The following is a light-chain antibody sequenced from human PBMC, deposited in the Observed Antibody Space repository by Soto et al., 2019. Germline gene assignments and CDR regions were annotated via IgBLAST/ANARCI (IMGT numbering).Light chain of an antibody. V-gene: IGKV1-5*01. CDR3: QQYTNTNKPWM. J-gene: IGKJ1*01. CDR1: QTISTW. Sequence: DIQMTQSPSTLSASVGDRVTITCRASQTISTWMAWYQQKPGKAPKLLVYDASTLQSGVASRFSGSGSGTEFTLICSGLQPEDSATYYCQQYTNTNKPWMFGQGTKVEIK. CDR2: DAS.